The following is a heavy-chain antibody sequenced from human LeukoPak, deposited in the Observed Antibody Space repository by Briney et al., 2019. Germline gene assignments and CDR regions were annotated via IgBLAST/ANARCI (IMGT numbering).Heavy chain of an antibody. D-gene: IGHD1-26*01. J-gene: IGHJ4*02. CDR2: INSDGSST. CDR1: GFTFSSYW. V-gene: IGHV3-74*01. CDR3: AREEGGKTY. Sequence: GGSLRLSCAASGFTFSSYWMHWVRHAPGKGLVWVSRINSDGSSTGYADSVKGRFTISRDNAKNSLHLQMNSLRAEDTAVYYCAREEGGKTYWGQGTLVTVSS.